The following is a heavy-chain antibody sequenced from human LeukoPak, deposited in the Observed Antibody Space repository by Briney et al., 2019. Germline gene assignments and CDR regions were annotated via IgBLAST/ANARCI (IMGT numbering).Heavy chain of an antibody. J-gene: IGHJ6*03. CDR3: ARVQYYDILTGYLNYYYYYMDV. Sequence: ASVKVSCKASGYTFTSYDINWVRQATGQGLEWMGWMNPNSGNTGYAQKFQGRVTITRNTSISTAYMELSSLRSEDTAVYYCARVQYYDILTGYLNYYYYYMDVWGKGTTVTISS. V-gene: IGHV1-8*03. CDR2: MNPNSGNT. D-gene: IGHD3-9*01. CDR1: GYTFTSYD.